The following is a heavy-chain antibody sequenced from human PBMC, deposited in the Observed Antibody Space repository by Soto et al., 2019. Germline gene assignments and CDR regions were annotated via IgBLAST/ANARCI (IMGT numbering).Heavy chain of an antibody. Sequence: SVKVSCKASGGTFSSYAISWVRQAPGQGLEWMGGIIPIFGTANYAQKFQGRVTITADESTSTAYMELSSLRSEDTAVYYCARALAVAGTYYYYYGMDVWGQGTTVTVSS. D-gene: IGHD6-19*01. CDR3: ARALAVAGTYYYYYGMDV. CDR1: GGTFSSYA. V-gene: IGHV1-69*13. J-gene: IGHJ6*02. CDR2: IIPIFGTA.